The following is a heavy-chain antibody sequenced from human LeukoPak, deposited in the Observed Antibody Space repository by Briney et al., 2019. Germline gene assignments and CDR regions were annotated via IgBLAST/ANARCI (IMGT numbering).Heavy chain of an antibody. CDR2: INGDGSST. J-gene: IGHJ1*01. CDR3: ARDARYIFQL. CDR1: GFTFSTYW. V-gene: IGHV3-74*01. Sequence: GGSLRLSCAASGFTFSTYWIRWVRQAPGKGLVWVSHINGDGSSTSYADSVKGRFTISRDNAKNTVFLQMNSLRAEDTAVYYCARDARYIFQLWGQGTLVTVSS. D-gene: IGHD5-24*01.